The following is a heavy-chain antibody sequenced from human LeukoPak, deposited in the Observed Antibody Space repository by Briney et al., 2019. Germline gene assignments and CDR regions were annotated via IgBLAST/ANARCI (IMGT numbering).Heavy chain of an antibody. CDR1: GGSTISYF. CDR2: IFDSGTTNYNPST. Sequence: SETLSLTCTVSGGSTISYFWSWIWQPPGKGAEWIGYIFDSGTTNYNPSTNYNPSLKSRVTVSLDTSKNHFSLKLSSVTAADTAVYFCARGGVTTIAQYDYWGQGILVTVSS. V-gene: IGHV4-59*01. CDR3: ARGGVTTIAQYDY. J-gene: IGHJ4*02. D-gene: IGHD4-17*01.